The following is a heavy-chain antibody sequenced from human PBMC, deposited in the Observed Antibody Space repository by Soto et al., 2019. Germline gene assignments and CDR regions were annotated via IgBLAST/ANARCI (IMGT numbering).Heavy chain of an antibody. CDR2: ISGSGGST. CDR1: GFTFSSYA. V-gene: IGHV3-23*01. J-gene: IGHJ3*02. CDR3: AKDRLTYGDFAIDAFDI. D-gene: IGHD4-17*01. Sequence: GGSLRLSCAASGFTFSSYAMSWVRQAPGKGLEWVSAISGSGGSTYYADSVKGRFTISRDNSKNTLYLQMNSLRAEDTAVYYCAKDRLTYGDFAIDAFDIWGQGTMVTVSS.